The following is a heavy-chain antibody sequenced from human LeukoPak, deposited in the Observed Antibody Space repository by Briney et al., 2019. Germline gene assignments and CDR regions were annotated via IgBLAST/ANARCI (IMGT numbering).Heavy chain of an antibody. J-gene: IGHJ4*02. CDR3: ARASCPGNDWRGCFDH. D-gene: IGHD3-9*01. V-gene: IGHV3-21*01. CDR2: ISSSSSYI. CDR1: GFTFSSYS. Sequence: PGGSLRLSCAASGFTFSSYSMNWVRQAPGKGLEWVSSISSSSSYIYYADSVKGRFTISRDNSKNTLYLQLNSLRVEDTAVYYCARASCPGNDWRGCFDHWGQGTLVTVSS.